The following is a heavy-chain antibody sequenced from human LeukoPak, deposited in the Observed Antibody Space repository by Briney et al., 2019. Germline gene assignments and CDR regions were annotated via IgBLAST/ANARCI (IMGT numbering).Heavy chain of an antibody. V-gene: IGHV4-59*08. CDR2: IYYSGST. CDR1: GGSISSYY. CDR3: ARHFVAGYYGSGSYYSYYFDY. D-gene: IGHD3-10*01. Sequence: SETLSLTCTVSGGSISSYYWSWIRQPPGKGLEWIGYIYYSGSTNYNPSLKSRVTISVDTSKNQFSLKLSSVTAADTAVYYCARHFVAGYYGSGSYYSYYFDYWGQGTLVTVSS. J-gene: IGHJ4*02.